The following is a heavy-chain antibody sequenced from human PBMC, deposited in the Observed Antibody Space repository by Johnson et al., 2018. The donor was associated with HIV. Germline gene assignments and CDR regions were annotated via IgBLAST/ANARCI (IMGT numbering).Heavy chain of an antibody. D-gene: IGHD6-13*01. J-gene: IGHJ3*02. CDR2: IYSGGST. V-gene: IGHV3-66*03. CDR3: ARDGGSSWYGGGAFDI. CDR1: GFTVSSNY. Sequence: VQLVESGGGLIQPGGSLRLSCAASGFTVSSNYMSWVRPAPGQGLEWVSIIYSGGSTYYADSVKGRFTISRDNYKNTLYLQMNSLGTEDTALSSCARDGGSSWYGGGAFDIWGQGTTVTVSS.